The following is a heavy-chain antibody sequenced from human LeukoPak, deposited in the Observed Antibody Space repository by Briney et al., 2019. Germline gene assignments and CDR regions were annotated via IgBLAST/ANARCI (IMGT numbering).Heavy chain of an antibody. CDR3: ATGRFSSSPYYYYYYRDV. D-gene: IGHD6-13*01. J-gene: IGHJ6*03. Sequence: ASVKVSCKVSGYTLTELSMHWVRQAPGKGLEWKGGFDAEDGETIYAQKFQGRVTMTEDTSTDTAYMELSSLRSEDTAVYYCATGRFSSSPYYYYYYRDVWGKGTTVTVSS. CDR1: GYTLTELS. CDR2: FDAEDGET. V-gene: IGHV1-24*01.